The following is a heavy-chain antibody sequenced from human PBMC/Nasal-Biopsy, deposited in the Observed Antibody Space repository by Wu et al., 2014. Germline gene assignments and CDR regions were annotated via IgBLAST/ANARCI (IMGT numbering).Heavy chain of an antibody. J-gene: IGHJ5*02. CDR1: GYNFSGYY. CDR2: LNPNSGDT. D-gene: IGHD3-10*01. V-gene: IGHV1-2*06. Sequence: VKVSCKASGYNFSGYYMHWVRRAPGQGLEWMGRLNPNSGDTNYAQDLQGRVTMTRDASTSTVYLDFISLKSEDTAMYYCAKGSLVRYGSSNYFSQYDAWGQGTLVTVSA. CDR3: AKGSLVRYGSSNYFSQYDA.